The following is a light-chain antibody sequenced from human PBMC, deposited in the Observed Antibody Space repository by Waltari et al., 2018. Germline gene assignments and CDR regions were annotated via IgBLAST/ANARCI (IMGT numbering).Light chain of an antibody. CDR2: GSS. J-gene: IGLJ2*01. V-gene: IGLV1-40*01. CDR3: QSYDSSLSEVV. Sequence: QSVLTQPPSVSGAPGQRVTISCTGSSSNIGARSDVHWYQQLPGTAPKLLIYGSSNRPSGFPDRFSGSKSGTSASLAITGLQAEDEADYYCQSYDSSLSEVVFGGGTKLTVL. CDR1: SSNIGARSD.